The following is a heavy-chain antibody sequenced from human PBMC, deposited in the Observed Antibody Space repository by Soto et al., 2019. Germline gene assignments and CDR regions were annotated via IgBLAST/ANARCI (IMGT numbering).Heavy chain of an antibody. CDR3: ARGGYYDNSLAKLSHYGLDV. CDR2: ISPYNDYT. D-gene: IGHD3-22*01. J-gene: IGHJ6*02. Sequence: VQLVQSAAEVKKPGASVKVSCQASGYTFIRYGITWVRQAPGQGLEWMGWISPYNDYTIYAQKFQGRLTMTTDTSTRITYMSLRGLKSDDTAAYYCARGGYYDNSLAKLSHYGLDVWGQGTSVTVSS. V-gene: IGHV1-18*01. CDR1: GYTFIRYG.